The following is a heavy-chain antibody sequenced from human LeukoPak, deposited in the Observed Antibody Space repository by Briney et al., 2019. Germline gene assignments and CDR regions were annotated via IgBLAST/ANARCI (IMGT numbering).Heavy chain of an antibody. CDR1: GYTFTGYY. V-gene: IGHV1-2*02. D-gene: IGHD1-26*01. CDR3: ARGWSGSYYSHYYYYMDV. J-gene: IGHJ6*03. CDR2: INPNSGGT. Sequence: GASVKVSCKASGYTFTGYYMHWVRQAPGQGLEWMGWINPNSGGTNYAQKFQGRVTMTRDTSISTAYMELSRLRSDDTAVYYCARGWSGSYYSHYYYYMDVWGKRTTVTVSS.